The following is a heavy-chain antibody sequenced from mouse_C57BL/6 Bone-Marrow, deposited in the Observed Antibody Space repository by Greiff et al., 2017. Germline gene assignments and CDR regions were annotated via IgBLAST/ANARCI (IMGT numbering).Heavy chain of an antibody. V-gene: IGHV1-18*01. D-gene: IGHD1-1*01. J-gene: IGHJ1*03. Sequence: EVKLQESGPELVKPGASVKIPCKASGYTFTDYNMDWVKQSHGQSLEWIGDINPNNGGTIYNQKFKGKATFTLDKSSSTAYMELRSLTSEATGVYYSARERNYGSSYDWYFDVWGTGTTVTISS. CDR3: ARERNYGSSYDWYFDV. CDR2: INPNNGGT. CDR1: GYTFTDYN.